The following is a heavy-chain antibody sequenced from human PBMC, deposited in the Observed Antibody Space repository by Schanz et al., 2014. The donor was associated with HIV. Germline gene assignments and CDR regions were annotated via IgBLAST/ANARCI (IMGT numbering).Heavy chain of an antibody. Sequence: QVQLVESGGGVVQPRRSLRLSCAASGFSFNNYGMHWVRQAPGKGLEWVAVMSYDGINKHYADSVKGRFTISRDNSKNTLYLQMTTLRIDDTAVYYCAKPEYDSRGNSQSHFDYWGRGTLVTVSS. CDR2: MSYDGINK. V-gene: IGHV3-30*18. D-gene: IGHD3-22*01. CDR3: AKPEYDSRGNSQSHFDY. CDR1: GFSFNNYG. J-gene: IGHJ4*02.